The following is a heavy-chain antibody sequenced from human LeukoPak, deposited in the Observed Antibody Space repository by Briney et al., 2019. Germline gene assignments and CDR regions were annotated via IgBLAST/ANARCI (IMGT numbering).Heavy chain of an antibody. Sequence: SVKVSCKASGYTFTSYGISWVRQAPGQGLEWMGGIIPIFGTANYAQKFQGRVTITADESTSTAYMELSSLRSEDTAVYYCARALYGDYPFDLWGRGTLVTVSS. J-gene: IGHJ2*01. D-gene: IGHD4-17*01. CDR1: GYTFTSYG. CDR3: ARALYGDYPFDL. V-gene: IGHV1-69*13. CDR2: IIPIFGTA.